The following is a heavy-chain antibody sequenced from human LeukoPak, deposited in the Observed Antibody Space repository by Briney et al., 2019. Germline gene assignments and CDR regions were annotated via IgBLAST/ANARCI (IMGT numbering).Heavy chain of an antibody. CDR1: GGSFSGYY. CDR3: ARHSYCSGGSCSYAY. J-gene: IGHJ4*02. D-gene: IGHD2-15*01. CDR2: INHSGST. V-gene: IGHV4-34*01. Sequence: SETLSLTCAVYGGSFSGYYWSWIRQPPGKGLEWIGEINHSGSTNYNPSLKSRVTISVDTSKNQFSLKLSSVTAADTAVYYCARHSYCSGGSCSYAYWGQGTLVTISS.